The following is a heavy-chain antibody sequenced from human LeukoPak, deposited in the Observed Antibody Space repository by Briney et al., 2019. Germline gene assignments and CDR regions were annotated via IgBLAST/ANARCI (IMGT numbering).Heavy chain of an antibody. J-gene: IGHJ4*02. V-gene: IGHV3-11*01. CDR1: GFTFSDYY. CDR2: ISSSGSTI. CDR3: AKDYSSGYYYDY. Sequence: GGSLRLSCAASGFTFSDYYMSWIRQAPGKGLEWVSYISSSGSTIYYADSVKGRFTISRDNSKNTLYLQMNSLRAEDTAVYYCAKDYSSGYYYDYWGQGTLVTVSS. D-gene: IGHD3-22*01.